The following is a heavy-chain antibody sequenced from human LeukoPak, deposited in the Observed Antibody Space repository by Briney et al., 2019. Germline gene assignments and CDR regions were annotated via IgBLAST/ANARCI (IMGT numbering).Heavy chain of an antibody. CDR2: IYYSGST. J-gene: IGHJ4*02. Sequence: SETLSLTCTVSGDSMSSGSYYWGWIRQSPGKGLEWIGNIYYSGSTYYNPSLKSRVTMSVDKSKNQFSLKLSSVTAKDTAVYYCASLRERSYYARGFDYWGQGTLVTVSS. CDR3: ASLRERSYYARGFDY. D-gene: IGHD3-3*01. CDR1: GDSMSSGSYY. V-gene: IGHV4-39*01.